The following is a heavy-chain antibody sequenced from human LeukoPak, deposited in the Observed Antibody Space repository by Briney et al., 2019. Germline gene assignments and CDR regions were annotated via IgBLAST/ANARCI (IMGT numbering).Heavy chain of an antibody. V-gene: IGHV5-51*01. D-gene: IGHD6-13*01. Sequence: GESLKISCKGSGYSFTSYWIGWVRQMPGKGLEWMGIIYPGDSDTRYSPSFQGQVTISADKSISTAYLQWSSLKASDTAMYYCARHAPSIAAAGATWFDPWGQGTLVTVSS. CDR1: GYSFTSYW. CDR3: ARHAPSIAAAGATWFDP. J-gene: IGHJ5*02. CDR2: IYPGDSDT.